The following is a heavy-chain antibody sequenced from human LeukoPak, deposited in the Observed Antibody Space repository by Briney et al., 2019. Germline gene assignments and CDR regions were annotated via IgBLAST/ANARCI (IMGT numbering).Heavy chain of an antibody. V-gene: IGHV4-59*08. CDR2: IYYSGST. Sequence: SETLSLTCTVSGGSISIYYWSWIRQPPGKGLEWIGYIYYSGSTNYNPSLKSRVTISVDTSKNQFSLKLSSVTAADTAVYYCARRYDSTLYYYYMDVRGKGTTVTVSS. CDR3: ARRYDSTLYYYYMDV. D-gene: IGHD3-22*01. J-gene: IGHJ6*03. CDR1: GGSISIYY.